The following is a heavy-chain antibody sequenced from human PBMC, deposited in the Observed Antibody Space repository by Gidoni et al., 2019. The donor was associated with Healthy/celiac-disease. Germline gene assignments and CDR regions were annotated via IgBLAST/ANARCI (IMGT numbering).Heavy chain of an antibody. V-gene: IGHV1-2*06. CDR3: ARWVSSGWPSFDY. CDR1: GYTFTGYY. Sequence: QVQLVQSGAEVKKPGASVKVSCTASGYTFTGYYMHWVRQAPGQGLEWMGRINPNSGGTNYAQKFQGRVTMTRDTSISTAYMELSRLRSDDTAVYYCARWVSSGWPSFDYWGQGTLVTVSS. D-gene: IGHD6-19*01. J-gene: IGHJ4*02. CDR2: INPNSGGT.